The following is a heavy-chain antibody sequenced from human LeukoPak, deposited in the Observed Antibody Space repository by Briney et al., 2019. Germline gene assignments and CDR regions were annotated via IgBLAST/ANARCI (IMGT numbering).Heavy chain of an antibody. Sequence: SETLSLTYAVYGGSFSGYYWSWIRQPPGKGLEWIGEINHSGSTNYNPSLKSRVTISVDTSKNQFSLKLSSVTAADTAVYYCARGPTGYGGNPHWGQGTLVTVSS. CDR2: INHSGST. CDR3: ARGPTGYGGNPH. V-gene: IGHV4-34*01. J-gene: IGHJ4*02. CDR1: GGSFSGYY. D-gene: IGHD4-23*01.